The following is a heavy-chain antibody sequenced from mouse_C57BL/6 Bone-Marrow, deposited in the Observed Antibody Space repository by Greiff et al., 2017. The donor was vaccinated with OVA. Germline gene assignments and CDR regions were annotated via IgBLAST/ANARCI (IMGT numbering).Heavy chain of an antibody. CDR2: ISDGGSYT. Sequence: EVKLMESGGGLVKPGGSLKLSCAASGFTFSSYAMSWVRQTPEKRLEWVATISDGGSYTYYPDNVKGRFTISRDNAKNNLYLQMSHLKSEDTAMYYCARRYYGSWYFDVWGTGTTVTVSS. CDR1: GFTFSSYA. CDR3: ARRYYGSWYFDV. D-gene: IGHD1-1*01. J-gene: IGHJ1*03. V-gene: IGHV5-4*03.